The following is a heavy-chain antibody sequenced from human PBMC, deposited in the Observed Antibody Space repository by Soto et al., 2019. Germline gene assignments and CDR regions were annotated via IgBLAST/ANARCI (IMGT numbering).Heavy chain of an antibody. CDR1: GGSLSGYY. CDR3: ARVYATGWGLVIY. V-gene: IGHV4-34*01. J-gene: IGHJ4*02. Sequence: QVQLQQWGAGLLKPSETLSLTCAVYGGSLSGYYWTWIRQPPGKGLEWIGEISHRGNTDYNPSLKSRVTISVDMSKNQVSLNLDSVTVADTAVYFCARVYATGWGLVIYLGQGTLVTVSS. D-gene: IGHD6-19*01. CDR2: ISHRGNT.